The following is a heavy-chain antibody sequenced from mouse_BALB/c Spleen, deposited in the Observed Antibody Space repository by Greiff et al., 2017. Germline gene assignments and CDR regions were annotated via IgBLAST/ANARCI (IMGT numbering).Heavy chain of an antibody. J-gene: IGHJ3*01. D-gene: IGHD2-1*01. Sequence: VQLQQSGAELAKPGASVKMSCKASGYTFTSYWMHWVKQMPGQGLEWIGYINPSTGYTEYNQKFKDKATLTADKSSSTAYMQLSSLTSEDSAVYYCAPYGNYEWFAYWGQGTLVTVSA. CDR1: GYTFTSYW. CDR3: APYGNYEWFAY. CDR2: INPSTGYT. V-gene: IGHV1-7*01.